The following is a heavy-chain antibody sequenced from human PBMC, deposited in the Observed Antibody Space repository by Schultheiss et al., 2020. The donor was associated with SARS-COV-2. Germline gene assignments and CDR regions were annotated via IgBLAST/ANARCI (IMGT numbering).Heavy chain of an antibody. V-gene: IGHV1-69*13. CDR3: ARAQPYLRNAFDI. CDR2: IIPIFGTA. J-gene: IGHJ3*02. CDR1: GGTFSSYA. Sequence: SVKVSCKASGGTFSSYAISWVRQAPGQGLEWMGGIIPIFGTANYAQKFQGRVTITADESTSTAYMELSSLRSEDTAVYYCARAQPYLRNAFDIWGQGTMVNVSS.